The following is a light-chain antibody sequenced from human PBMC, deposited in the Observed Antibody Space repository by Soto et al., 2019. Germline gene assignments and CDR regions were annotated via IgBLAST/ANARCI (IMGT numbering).Light chain of an antibody. CDR1: QSVSSN. J-gene: IGKJ1*01. CDR3: QQYNNWPQT. Sequence: EIVMTQSPATLSVSPGERASLSCRASQSVSSNLAWYRQKPGQAPRLLIYGASTRATGIPARFSGSGSGTEFTLTISSLQSEDFAVYYCQQYNNWPQTSGQGTKVEIK. V-gene: IGKV3-15*01. CDR2: GAS.